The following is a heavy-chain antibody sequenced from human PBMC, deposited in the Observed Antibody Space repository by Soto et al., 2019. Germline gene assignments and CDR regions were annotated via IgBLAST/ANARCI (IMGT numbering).Heavy chain of an antibody. J-gene: IGHJ4*02. CDR2: INAGNGNT. CDR3: AREEYYYDTGGFSLDS. V-gene: IGHV1-3*01. Sequence: ASVKVSCKASGYTFATYAIHWVRQAPGQRLEWMGWINAGNGNTKYSQKIQGRVALTTDTSATTALMELSSLTSEDTAVFYCAREEYYYDTGGFSLDSWGQGTLVTVSS. D-gene: IGHD3-22*01. CDR1: GYTFATYA.